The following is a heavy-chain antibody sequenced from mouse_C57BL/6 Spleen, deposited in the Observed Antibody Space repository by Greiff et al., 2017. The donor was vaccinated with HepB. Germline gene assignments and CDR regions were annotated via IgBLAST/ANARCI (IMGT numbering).Heavy chain of an antibody. J-gene: IGHJ2*01. D-gene: IGHD1-1*01. Sequence: VQRVESGAELARPGASVKLSCKASGYTFTSYGISWVKQRTGQGLEWIGEIYPRSGNTYYNEKFKGKATLTADKSSSTAYMELRSLTSEDSAVYFCARGTTGDYWGQGTTLTVSS. CDR2: IYPRSGNT. V-gene: IGHV1-81*01. CDR1: GYTFTSYG. CDR3: ARGTTGDY.